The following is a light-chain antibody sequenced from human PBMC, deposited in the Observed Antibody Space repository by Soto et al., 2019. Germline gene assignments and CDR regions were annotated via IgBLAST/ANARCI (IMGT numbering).Light chain of an antibody. V-gene: IGLV2-14*01. CDR3: SSYTSSRYV. CDR1: SSDVGGYNY. Sequence: QPASVSGSPGQSITISCTGTSSDVGGYNYVSWYQQHPGKAPKLMIYEVSNRPSGVSNRFSGSKSGNTASLTISGLQAEDEADYYCSSYTSSRYVFGTGTKVTVL. CDR2: EVS. J-gene: IGLJ1*01.